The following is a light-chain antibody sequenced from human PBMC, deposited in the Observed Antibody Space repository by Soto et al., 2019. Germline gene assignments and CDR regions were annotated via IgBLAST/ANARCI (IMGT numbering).Light chain of an antibody. CDR1: QNIDIF. CDR2: GAS. J-gene: IGKJ4*01. Sequence: DIQMTQSPSSLSASVGDRVTITCRASQNIDIFLNWYHQKPGRAPNLLIYGASTLQNGVPSRFSGSASGTDFRLTISILPAEDFGTNYCQQNYSAPTLTFCAGTKVDIK. CDR3: QQNYSAPTLT. V-gene: IGKV1-39*01.